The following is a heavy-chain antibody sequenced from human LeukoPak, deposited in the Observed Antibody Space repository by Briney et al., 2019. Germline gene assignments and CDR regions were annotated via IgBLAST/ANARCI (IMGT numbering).Heavy chain of an antibody. V-gene: IGHV3-13*01. CDR1: GFTFSSYD. CDR2: IGTAGDT. CDR3: ARATGDTGYFDY. D-gene: IGHD1-26*01. J-gene: IGHJ4*02. Sequence: GGSLRLSCAASGFTFSSYDMHWVRQATGEGLEWVSAIGTAGDTYYPGSVKGRFTISRENAKNSLYLQMNSLRAGDTAVYYCARATGDTGYFDYWGQGTLVTVSS.